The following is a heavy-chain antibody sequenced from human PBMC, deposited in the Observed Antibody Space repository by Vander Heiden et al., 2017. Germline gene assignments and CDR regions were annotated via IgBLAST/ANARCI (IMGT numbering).Heavy chain of an antibody. CDR1: GGSVNNYY. CDR2: IYSSGST. D-gene: IGHD5-12*01. V-gene: IGHV4-59*02. CDR3: ARGFSGYTFDS. J-gene: IGHJ4*02. Sequence: QVQLQESGPGLVKPSETLSLTCTVSGGSVNNYYWSWIRQPPGKGLEWIGFIYSSGSTNYIPSLKSRITISLDTSKNQFSLKLSSVTAADTAVYFCARGFSGYTFDSWGQGTLVTVSS.